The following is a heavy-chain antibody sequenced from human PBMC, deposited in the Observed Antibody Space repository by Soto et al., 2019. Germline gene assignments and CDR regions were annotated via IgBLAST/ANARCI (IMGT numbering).Heavy chain of an antibody. CDR3: ARALRGYDLTYYYYYMDV. J-gene: IGHJ6*03. V-gene: IGHV1-69*02. Sequence: SVKVSCKASGGTFSSYTISWVRQAPGQGLEWMGRIIPILGIANYAQKFQGRVTITADKSTSTAYMELSSLRSEDTAVYYCARALRGYDLTYYYYYMDVWGKGTTVTVS. CDR2: IIPILGIA. CDR1: GGTFSSYT. D-gene: IGHD5-12*01.